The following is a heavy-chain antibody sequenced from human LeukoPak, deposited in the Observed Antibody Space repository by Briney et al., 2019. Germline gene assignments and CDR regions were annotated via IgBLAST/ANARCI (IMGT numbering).Heavy chain of an antibody. Sequence: ASVKVSCKASGYTFTSYGISWVRQAPGQGLEWMGWISAYNGNTNYAQKLQGRVTMTTDTSTSTAYMELRSLRSDDTAVYYCAREPAAAGPPTGGWFDPWGQGTLVTVSS. CDR2: ISAYNGNT. J-gene: IGHJ5*02. CDR3: AREPAAAGPPTGGWFDP. CDR1: GYTFTSYG. V-gene: IGHV1-18*01. D-gene: IGHD6-13*01.